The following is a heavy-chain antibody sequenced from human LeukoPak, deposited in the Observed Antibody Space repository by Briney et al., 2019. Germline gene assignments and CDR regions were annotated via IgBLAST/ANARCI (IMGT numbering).Heavy chain of an antibody. V-gene: IGHV3-30*04. Sequence: PGGSLRLSCAASGFTFSSYAMHWVRQAPGKGLEWVAVISYDGSNKYYADSVKGRFTTSRDNSKNTLYLQMNSLRAEDTAVYYCARVSRYWGQGTLVTVSS. CDR1: GFTFSSYA. CDR2: ISYDGSNK. J-gene: IGHJ4*02. CDR3: ARVSRY.